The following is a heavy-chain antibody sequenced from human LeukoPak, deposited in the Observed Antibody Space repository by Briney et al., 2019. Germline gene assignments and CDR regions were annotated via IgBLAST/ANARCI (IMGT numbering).Heavy chain of an antibody. Sequence: SETLSLTCTVSGGSISSYYWNWIRRPAGKGLEWIGRISSRGNTNYNPSLKSRLTMSVDTSKNQFSLKLTSVTAADTAVYHCARDGGDGWFDPWGQGSLVTVSS. J-gene: IGHJ5*02. CDR2: ISSRGNT. CDR1: GGSISSYY. D-gene: IGHD3-10*01. CDR3: ARDGGDGWFDP. V-gene: IGHV4-4*07.